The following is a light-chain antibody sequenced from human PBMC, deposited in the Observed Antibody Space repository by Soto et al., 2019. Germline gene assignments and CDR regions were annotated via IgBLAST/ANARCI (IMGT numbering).Light chain of an antibody. V-gene: IGLV2-14*01. J-gene: IGLJ2*01. CDR2: EVS. CDR1: SSDVGGYNY. Sequence: QSALTQPASVSGSPGQSITISCTGTSSDVGGYNYVSWYQQHPGKAPKLMIYEVSNRPSGVSNRFSGSKSGNTASLTISGLQAEDEDDYYCSSYTSSSTLEGVVFGGGTKLTVL. CDR3: SSYTSSSTLEGVV.